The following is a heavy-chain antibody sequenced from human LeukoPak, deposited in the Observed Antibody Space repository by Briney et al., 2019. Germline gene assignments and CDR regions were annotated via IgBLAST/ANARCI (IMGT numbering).Heavy chain of an antibody. CDR3: ARVHYGGNSYYYYYMDV. V-gene: IGHV4-38-2*02. CDR2: FCHGGNT. CDR1: GYSISSGYC. J-gene: IGHJ6*03. Sequence: SETLSLTCTVSGYSISSGYCWGWIRQAPGKGLEWIESFCHGGNTYYNPSLKSRVTISVDTSKNQFSLKLSSVTAADTAVYYCARVHYGGNSYYYYYMDVWGRGTTVTVSS. D-gene: IGHD4-23*01.